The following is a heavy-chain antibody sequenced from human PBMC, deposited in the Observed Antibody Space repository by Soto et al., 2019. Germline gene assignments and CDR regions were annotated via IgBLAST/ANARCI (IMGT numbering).Heavy chain of an antibody. D-gene: IGHD6-13*01. Sequence: QVQVVQSGAKVKKPGSSVKVSCKASGGTFSDYAISWVRQAPGQGLEWMGGIIPLTETPVYAQTVQGRLTISADEVTSVAYMELSTLRSDDTAVYYCAIGTRSSWSCDFWGQGTLVTVSS. J-gene: IGHJ4*02. CDR2: IIPLTETP. CDR3: AIGTRSSWSCDF. CDR1: GGTFSDYA. V-gene: IGHV1-69*01.